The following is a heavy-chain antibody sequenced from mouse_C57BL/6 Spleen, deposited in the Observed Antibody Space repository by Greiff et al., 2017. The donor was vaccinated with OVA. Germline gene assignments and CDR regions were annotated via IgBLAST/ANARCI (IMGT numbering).Heavy chain of an antibody. CDR3: AREGSYYGKGGAYFDY. Sequence: QVQLQQPGAELVKPGASVKMSCKASGYTFTSYWITWVKQRPGQGLEWIGDIYPGSGSTNYNEKFKSKATLTVDTSSSTAYMQLSSLTSEDSAVYYCAREGSYYGKGGAYFDYWGQGTTLTVSA. CDR2: IYPGSGST. V-gene: IGHV1-55*01. J-gene: IGHJ2*01. D-gene: IGHD1-1*01. CDR1: GYTFTSYW.